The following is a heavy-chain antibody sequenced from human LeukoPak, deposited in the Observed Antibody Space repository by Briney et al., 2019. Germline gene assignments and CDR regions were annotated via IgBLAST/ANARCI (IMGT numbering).Heavy chain of an antibody. V-gene: IGHV4-39*01. D-gene: IGHD6-19*01. CDR2: IYYSGST. J-gene: IGHJ4*02. Sequence: SETLSLTCTVSGGSISSSIYYWGWIRQPPGKGLEWIGSIYYSGSTYYNPSLKSRVTISVDTSKNQFSLKLSSVTAADTAVYYCASAMSSGWYSDNYFDYWGQGTLVTVSS. CDR1: GGSISSSIYY. CDR3: ASAMSSGWYSDNYFDY.